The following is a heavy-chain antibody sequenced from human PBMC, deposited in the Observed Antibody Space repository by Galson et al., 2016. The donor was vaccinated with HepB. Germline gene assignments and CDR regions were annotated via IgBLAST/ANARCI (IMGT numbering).Heavy chain of an antibody. J-gene: IGHJ4*02. CDR1: GFTFSNYA. V-gene: IGHV3-64D*06. D-gene: IGHD3-22*01. Sequence: SLRLSCATSGFTFSNYAMYWVRQAPGEGLEYVSAISGNGENTDYADSVKGRVTISRDSSKNALYLQMTSLRVEDTAMYYCVKSRDIDSWYRPFEYRGQGTLLIVSS. CDR2: ISGNGENT. CDR3: VKSRDIDSWYRPFEY.